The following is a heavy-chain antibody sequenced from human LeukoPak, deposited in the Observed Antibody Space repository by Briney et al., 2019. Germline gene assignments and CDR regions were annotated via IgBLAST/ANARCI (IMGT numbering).Heavy chain of an antibody. V-gene: IGHV4-59*01. CDR3: ARDCSSTSCYGGFDY. CDR1: GGSISSYY. J-gene: IGHJ4*02. CDR2: IYYSGST. D-gene: IGHD2-2*01. Sequence: KTSETLSLTCTVSGGSISSYYWSWIRQPPGKGLEWIGYIYYSGSTNYNPSLKSRVTISVDTSKNQFSLKLSSVTAADTAVYYCARDCSSTSCYGGFDYWGQGTLVTVSS.